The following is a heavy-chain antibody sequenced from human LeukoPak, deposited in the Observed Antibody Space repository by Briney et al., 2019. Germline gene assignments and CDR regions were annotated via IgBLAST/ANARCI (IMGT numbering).Heavy chain of an antibody. J-gene: IGHJ4*02. CDR3: AKDQGLWFGELPHDFDY. CDR2: ISSSSSTI. V-gene: IGHV3-48*01. CDR1: GFTFSSYS. Sequence: GGSLRLSCAASGFTFSSYSMNWVRQAPGKGLEWVSYISSSSSTIYYADSVKGRFTISRDNSKNTLYLQMNSLRAEDTAVYYCAKDQGLWFGELPHDFDYWGQGTLVTVSS. D-gene: IGHD3-10*01.